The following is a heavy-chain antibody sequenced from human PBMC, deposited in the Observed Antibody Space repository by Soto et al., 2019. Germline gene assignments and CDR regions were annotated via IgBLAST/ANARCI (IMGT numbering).Heavy chain of an antibody. Sequence: ASVKVSCKASGYTFTNYYIHWVRQAPGQGPEWMGIINPGDGRTTYTQKFQGRVTMIRDTSTSTVYMELSSLRSEDTAVYYCARVSGSYWPFDYWDQGTLVTVS. CDR1: GYTFTNYY. CDR2: INPGDGRT. V-gene: IGHV1-46*01. J-gene: IGHJ4*02. CDR3: ARVSGSYWPFDY. D-gene: IGHD1-26*01.